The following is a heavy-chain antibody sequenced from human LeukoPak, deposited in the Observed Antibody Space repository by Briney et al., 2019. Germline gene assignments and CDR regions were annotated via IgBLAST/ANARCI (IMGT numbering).Heavy chain of an antibody. Sequence: GGSLRLSCAASGFTFSSYAMSWVRQAPGKGLEWVSSITCSSASTYYADSEKGRFSISRDNSKHTLYLQMNSLRAEDTAVYFCAKLDYYDTHWGQGTLVTVSS. CDR1: GFTFSSYA. V-gene: IGHV3-23*01. CDR3: AKLDYYDTH. D-gene: IGHD3-22*01. J-gene: IGHJ4*02. CDR2: ITCSSAST.